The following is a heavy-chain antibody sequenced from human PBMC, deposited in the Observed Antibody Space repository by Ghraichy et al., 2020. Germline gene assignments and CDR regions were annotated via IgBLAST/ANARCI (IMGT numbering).Heavy chain of an antibody. J-gene: IGHJ4*01. Sequence: GESLNISCVASGFSFSNSHMHWVRLAPGKGLEWVSGISDDGRGQYYTDSVKGRFTISRDNSKNTLYLQMDSLRIEDTAAYYCAEEWGSSGRAGYLVCRGHGTLVTVSS. CDR2: ISDDGRGQ. V-gene: IGHV3-30*18. CDR3: AEEWGSSGRAGYLVC. CDR1: GFSFSNSH. D-gene: IGHD6-19*01.